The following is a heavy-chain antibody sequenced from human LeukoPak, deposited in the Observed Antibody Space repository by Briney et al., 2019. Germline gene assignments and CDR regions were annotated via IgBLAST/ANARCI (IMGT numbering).Heavy chain of an antibody. CDR1: GFTFSSYT. CDR3: AKHGPITMIVVVMWDY. J-gene: IGHJ4*02. V-gene: IGHV3-23*01. Sequence: GGSLRLSCAASGFTFSSYTMSWVRQAPGKGLEWVSAISGSGGSTYYADSVKSRFTISRDTAKNTLSLQMNSLRAEDTPVYYCAKHGPITMIVVVMWDYWGQGTPVTASP. D-gene: IGHD3-22*01. CDR2: ISGSGGST.